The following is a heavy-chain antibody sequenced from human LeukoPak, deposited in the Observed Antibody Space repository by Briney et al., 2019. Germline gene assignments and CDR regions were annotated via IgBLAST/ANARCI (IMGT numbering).Heavy chain of an antibody. J-gene: IGHJ4*02. V-gene: IGHV1-69*05. CDR3: AREGLALGYGDPFDY. CDR2: IIPIFGTA. CDR1: GGTFSSYA. Sequence: SVKVSCKASGGTFSSYAISWVRQAPGQGLEWMGRIIPIFGTANYAQKFQGRVTITTDESTSTAYMELSSLRSEDTAVYYCAREGLALGYGDPFDYWGQGTLVTVSS. D-gene: IGHD5-12*01.